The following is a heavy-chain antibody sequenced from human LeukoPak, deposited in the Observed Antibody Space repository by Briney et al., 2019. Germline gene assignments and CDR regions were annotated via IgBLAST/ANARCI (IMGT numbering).Heavy chain of an antibody. D-gene: IGHD3-10*02. Sequence: GGSLRLSCTVSGFTLSSYEMSWIRQAPGKGLEWVSSIDSDESSTSYADSVKGRFTISRDNAKNSLYLQMNSLRAEDTAVYYCAELGITMIGGVWGKGTTVTISS. CDR2: IDSDESST. CDR3: AELGITMIGGV. CDR1: GFTLSSYE. J-gene: IGHJ6*04. V-gene: IGHV3-74*01.